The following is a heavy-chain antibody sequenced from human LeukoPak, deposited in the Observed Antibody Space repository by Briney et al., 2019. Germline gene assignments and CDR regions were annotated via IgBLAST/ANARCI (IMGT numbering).Heavy chain of an antibody. D-gene: IGHD3-22*01. CDR3: ARAVVKFWYFDL. CDR2: IYYSGST. J-gene: IGHJ2*01. V-gene: IGHV4-59*01. Sequence: SETLSLTCTVSGGSISSYCWSWIRQPPGKGLEWIRYIYYSGSTNYNPSLKSRVTISVDTSKNQFSLKLSSVTAADTAVYYCARAVVKFWYFDLWGRGTLVTVSS. CDR1: GGSISSYC.